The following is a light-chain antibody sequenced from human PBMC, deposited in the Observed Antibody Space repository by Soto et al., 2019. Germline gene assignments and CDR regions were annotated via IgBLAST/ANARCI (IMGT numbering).Light chain of an antibody. CDR2: DAS. J-gene: IGKJ4*01. CDR3: QQRNVRPEIT. CDR1: QSVSNY. V-gene: IGKV3-11*01. Sequence: EIVLTQSPATLSLSPGERATLSCRASQSVSNYLAWYQQKPGQAPRLLIFDASNRATGIPPRFSGSGSGTDFSLTISSLEPEDSAIYYCQQRNVRPEITFGGGTKVEI.